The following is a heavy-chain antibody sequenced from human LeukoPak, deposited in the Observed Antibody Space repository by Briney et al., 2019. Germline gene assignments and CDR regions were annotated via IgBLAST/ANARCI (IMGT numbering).Heavy chain of an antibody. CDR2: IYYSGST. CDR3: ARGAGDRTDYYYMDV. J-gene: IGHJ6*03. D-gene: IGHD3-16*01. V-gene: IGHV4-31*03. CDR1: GGSISSGGYY. Sequence: SETLSLTCTVSGGSISSGGYYWSWIRQHPGKGLEWIGYIYYSGSTYYNPSLNSRVTISVDTSKNQFSLKLSSVTAADTAVYYCARGAGDRTDYYYMDVWGKGTTVTVSS.